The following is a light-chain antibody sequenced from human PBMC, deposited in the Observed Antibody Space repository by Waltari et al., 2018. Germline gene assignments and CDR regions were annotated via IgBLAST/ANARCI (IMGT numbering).Light chain of an antibody. Sequence: SALPQPASVSGSPGQSIPLYCTGTSSAVGRYEYVSWYQQHPGKAPKLIIYDVSKRPAGVSNRFSGSTSGYTASLTISGLQSEDEADYYCCSYTTTDTYVFGSGTKVTVL. CDR3: CSYTTTDTYV. CDR2: DVS. CDR1: SSAVGRYEY. J-gene: IGLJ1*01. V-gene: IGLV2-14*03.